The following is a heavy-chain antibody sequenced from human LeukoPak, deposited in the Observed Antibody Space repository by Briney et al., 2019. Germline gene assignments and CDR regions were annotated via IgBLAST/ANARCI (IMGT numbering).Heavy chain of an antibody. CDR2: IYYSGST. Sequence: SQTLSLTCTVSGGSISSGDYYWSWIRQPPGKGLEWIGYIYYSGSTYYNPSLKSRVTISVDTSKNQFSLKLSSVTAADTAVYYCARDAEGGSGSAWFDPWGQGTLVTVSS. CDR1: GGSISSGDYY. J-gene: IGHJ5*02. CDR3: ARDAEGGSGSAWFDP. V-gene: IGHV4-30-4*01. D-gene: IGHD3-10*01.